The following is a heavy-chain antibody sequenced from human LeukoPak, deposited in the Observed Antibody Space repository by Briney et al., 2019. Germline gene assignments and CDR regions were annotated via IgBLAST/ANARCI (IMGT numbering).Heavy chain of an antibody. V-gene: IGHV1-18*01. CDR1: GYTFTSYG. CDR2: ISAYNGNT. D-gene: IGHD2-2*01. J-gene: IGHJ4*02. CDR3: ARDSALRTRGVPADY. Sequence: ASVKVSCKASGYTFTSYGISWVRQASGQGLEWMGWISAYNGNTNYAQKLQGRVTMTTDTSTSTAYMELRSLRSDDTAVYYCARDSALRTRGVPADYWGQGTLVTVSS.